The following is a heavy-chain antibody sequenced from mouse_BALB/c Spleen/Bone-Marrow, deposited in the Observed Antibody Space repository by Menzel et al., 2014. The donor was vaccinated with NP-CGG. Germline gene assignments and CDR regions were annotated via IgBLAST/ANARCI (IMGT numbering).Heavy chain of an antibody. Sequence: QVQLQQPGPGLVAPSQSLSITCTVSGFSLTSYGVSWVRQPPGKGLEWLGVIWGDGSTNYHSALISRLSISKDNSKSQVFLKLNSLQTDDTVIYFCSIVFFFFFLFAYWGQGTLVTVSA. CDR1: GFSLTSYG. D-gene: IGHD2-3*01. V-gene: IGHV2-3*01. J-gene: IGHJ3*01. CDR3: SIVFFFFFLFAY. CDR2: IWGDGST.